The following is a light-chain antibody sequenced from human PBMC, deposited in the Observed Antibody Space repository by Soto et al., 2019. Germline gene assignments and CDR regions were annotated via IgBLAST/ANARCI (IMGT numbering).Light chain of an antibody. J-gene: IGKJ1*01. CDR3: QQYNSYSRT. CDR1: QSIVRW. CDR2: DAS. V-gene: IGKV1-5*01. Sequence: DIQMTQSPSTLSASVGDRITITCRASQSIVRWLACYQQKPGKAPTLLIYDASSLESGVPSRFSGSGSGTEFTLTISSLQPDDFATYYCQQYNSYSRTFGQGTKVEIK.